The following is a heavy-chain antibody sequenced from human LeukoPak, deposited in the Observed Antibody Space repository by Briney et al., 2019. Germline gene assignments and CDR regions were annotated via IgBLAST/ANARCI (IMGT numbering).Heavy chain of an antibody. V-gene: IGHV4-34*01. CDR3: ARARQVEMATDNYPHFDY. CDR1: GGSFSGYY. CDR2: INHSGST. D-gene: IGHD5-24*01. Sequence: SETLSLTCAVYGGSFSGYYWSWIRQPPGKGLEWIGEINHSGSTNYNPSLKSRVTISVDTSKNQSSLKLSSVTAADTAVYYCARARQVEMATDNYPHFDYWGQGTLVTVSS. J-gene: IGHJ4*02.